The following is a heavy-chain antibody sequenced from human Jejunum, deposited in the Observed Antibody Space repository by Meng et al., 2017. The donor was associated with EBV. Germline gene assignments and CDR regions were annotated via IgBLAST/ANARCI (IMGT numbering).Heavy chain of an antibody. Sequence: QVQLVQSGAEVKKPXXSVKVSCKASGYTFTSYGISWVRQAPGQGLEWMGRIDPKNGDTIYAQGFQYRVTMTRDTSINTAYMDLSGLTSDDTAIYYCARDSRVSADYWGQGTLGTVSS. CDR2: IDPKNGDT. CDR1: GYTFTSYG. J-gene: IGHJ4*02. V-gene: IGHV1-2*06. CDR3: ARDSRVSADY. D-gene: IGHD5/OR15-5a*01.